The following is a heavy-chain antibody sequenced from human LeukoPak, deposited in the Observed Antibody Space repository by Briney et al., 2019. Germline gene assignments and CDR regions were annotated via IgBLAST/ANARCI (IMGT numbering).Heavy chain of an antibody. CDR3: ARVPLWWLTPFDF. Sequence: PSETLSLTCAVSGGSLSPHYWSWIRRPLGKGLEWIGEINNRGTTNYSPSLRGRATISVGTSKNQFSLRLTSTAADTAIYYCARVPLWWLTPFDFWGQGTLATVSS. CDR2: INNRGTT. J-gene: IGHJ4*02. CDR1: GGSLSPHY. D-gene: IGHD5-12*01. V-gene: IGHV4-34*01.